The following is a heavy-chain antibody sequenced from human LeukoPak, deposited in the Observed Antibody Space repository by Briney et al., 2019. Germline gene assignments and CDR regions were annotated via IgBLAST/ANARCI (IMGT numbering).Heavy chain of an antibody. CDR3: ARSRVGYYGSGSYYDP. D-gene: IGHD3-10*01. CDR1: GYTFTSYG. Sequence: GASVKVSCKASGYTFTSYGISWVRQAPGQGLEWMGWISAYNGNTNYAQELQGRVTMTTDTSTTTAYMELSRLRSDDTAVYYCARSRVGYYGSGSYYDPWGQGTLVTVSS. V-gene: IGHV1-18*01. CDR2: ISAYNGNT. J-gene: IGHJ5*02.